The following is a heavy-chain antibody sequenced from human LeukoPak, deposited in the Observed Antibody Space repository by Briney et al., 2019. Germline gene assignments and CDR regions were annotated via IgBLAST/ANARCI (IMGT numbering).Heavy chain of an antibody. V-gene: IGHV3-33*01. CDR3: ARDLRNYEFDF. J-gene: IGHJ4*02. D-gene: IGHD3-3*01. CDR2: IWYDGSNK. Sequence: GGPLRLSCAASGLTFSNYGIHWVRQAPGKGLEWVAVIWYDGSNKYYTDSVKGRFTVSRDNSKNTLYLQMNSLRAEDTAVYYCARDLRNYEFDFWGQGTLVTVSS. CDR1: GLTFSNYG.